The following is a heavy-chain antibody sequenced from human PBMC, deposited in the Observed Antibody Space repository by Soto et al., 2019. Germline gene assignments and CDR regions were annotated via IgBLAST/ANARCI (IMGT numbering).Heavy chain of an antibody. Sequence: SETLSLTCSVSGGSINSYYWSFIRHPPGKGLEWIGYIFYSGRSGSTNYNPSLKSRVTISVDTSKNQFSLKVSSVTAADTAVYYCAKTALGWLDPWGQGTLVTVSS. V-gene: IGHV4-59*01. D-gene: IGHD2-21*02. CDR2: IFYSGRSGST. CDR1: GGSINSYY. J-gene: IGHJ5*02. CDR3: AKTALGWLDP.